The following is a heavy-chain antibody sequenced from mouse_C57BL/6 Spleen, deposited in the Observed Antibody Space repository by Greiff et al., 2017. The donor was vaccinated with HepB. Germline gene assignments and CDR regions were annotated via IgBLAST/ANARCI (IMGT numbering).Heavy chain of an antibody. V-gene: IGHV1-69*01. Sequence: QVQLQQPGAELVMPGASVKLSCKASGYTFTSYWMHWVKQRPGHGLEWIGEIDPSDSYTNYNQKFKGKATLTVDKSSSTAYMQLSSLTSEDSAVYYCARVRGSSSYGYFDVWGTGTTVTVSS. CDR2: IDPSDSYT. J-gene: IGHJ1*03. CDR1: GYTFTSYW. D-gene: IGHD1-1*01. CDR3: ARVRGSSSYGYFDV.